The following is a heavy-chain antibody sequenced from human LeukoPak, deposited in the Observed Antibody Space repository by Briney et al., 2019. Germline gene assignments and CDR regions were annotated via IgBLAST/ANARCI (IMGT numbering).Heavy chain of an antibody. J-gene: IGHJ5*02. Sequence: GGSLRLSCAASGFTFGSYSMNWVRQAPGKGLEWVSSISSSSSYIYYADSVKGRFTISRDNVKNSLYLQMNSLRAEDTAVYYCARNPSRTYYYGSGSYYNDWFDPWGQGTLVTVSS. D-gene: IGHD3-10*01. V-gene: IGHV3-21*01. CDR3: ARNPSRTYYYGSGSYYNDWFDP. CDR2: ISSSSSYI. CDR1: GFTFGSYS.